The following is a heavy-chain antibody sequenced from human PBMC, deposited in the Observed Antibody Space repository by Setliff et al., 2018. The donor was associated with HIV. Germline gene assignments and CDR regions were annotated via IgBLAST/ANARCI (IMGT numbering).Heavy chain of an antibody. CDR1: GFTFGDYV. CDR2: IRSKAHGGTT. Sequence: PGGSMRLSCIPSGFTFGDYVMSSFRQAPGQGLEWVGFIRSKAHGGTTEYAASVEVRFIISRDDSKSIAYLQMNSLKTEDTAVYYCTRSNWRSNPDFDYWGQGTMVTVSS. CDR3: TRSNWRSNPDFDY. J-gene: IGHJ4*02. D-gene: IGHD2-8*02. V-gene: IGHV3-49*03.